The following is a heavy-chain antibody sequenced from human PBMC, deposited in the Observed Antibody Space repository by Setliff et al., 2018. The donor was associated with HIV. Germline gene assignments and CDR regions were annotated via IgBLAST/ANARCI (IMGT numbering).Heavy chain of an antibody. CDR3: ARGGTSSNWFGP. J-gene: IGHJ5*02. V-gene: IGHV4-38-2*02. CDR2: IYHSGST. CDR1: GYSISSGYY. Sequence: SETLSLTCTVSGYSISSGYYWGWIRQPPGKGLEWIGSIYHSGSTNYNPSLKSRVTISVDTSKNQFSLKLTSVTAADTAVYYCARGGTSSNWFGPWGQGTLVTVSS. D-gene: IGHD2-2*01.